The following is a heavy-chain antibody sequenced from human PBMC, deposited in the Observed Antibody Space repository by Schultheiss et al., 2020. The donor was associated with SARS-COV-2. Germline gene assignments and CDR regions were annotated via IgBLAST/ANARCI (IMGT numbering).Heavy chain of an antibody. CDR1: GGSFSGHY. Sequence: SETLSLTCAVYGGSFSGHYWSWIRQPPGKGLEWIGEINHSGSTNYNPSLKSRVTISVDTSKNQFSLKLSSVTAADTAVYYCARAVAQDYWGQGTLVTVSS. CDR3: ARAVAQDY. D-gene: IGHD2-15*01. J-gene: IGHJ4*02. CDR2: INHSGST. V-gene: IGHV4-34*01.